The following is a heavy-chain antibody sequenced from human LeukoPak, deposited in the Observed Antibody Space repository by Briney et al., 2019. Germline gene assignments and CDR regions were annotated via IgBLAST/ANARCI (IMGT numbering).Heavy chain of an antibody. CDR3: ARDRRGGPSAFDI. V-gene: IGHV3-11*04. CDR1: GFTFSDYY. Sequence: GGSLRLSCAASGFTFSDYYMSWIRQAPGKVLEWNSYISRSGSTIYYADSEKGRFTISRDNAKNSLYLQMNSLRAEDTAVYYCARDRRGGPSAFDIWGQGTMVTVSS. D-gene: IGHD3-10*01. J-gene: IGHJ3*02. CDR2: ISRSGSTI.